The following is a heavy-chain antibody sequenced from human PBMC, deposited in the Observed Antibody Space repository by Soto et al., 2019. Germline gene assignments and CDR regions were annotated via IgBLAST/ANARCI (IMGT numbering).Heavy chain of an antibody. J-gene: IGHJ4*02. CDR1: GVSISSGNW. Sequence: SETLSLTCAVSGVSISSGNWWTWVRQSPQRGLEYIGEIFHDGTANYYPSFERRVAISVDTSKNQFSLKLTSVTAADTAIYSCARLVYDTRLNYMYFDFWGQGTLVTSPQ. V-gene: IGHV4-4*02. CDR3: ARLVYDTRLNYMYFDF. D-gene: IGHD3-10*01. CDR2: IFHDGTA.